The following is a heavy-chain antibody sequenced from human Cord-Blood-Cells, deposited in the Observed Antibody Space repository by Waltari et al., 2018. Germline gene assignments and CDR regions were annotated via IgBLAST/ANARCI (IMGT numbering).Heavy chain of an antibody. Sequence: QVQLVQSGAAVKKPGASVKVSCKASGYTFTGYYMHWVRQATGQGLEWMGWINPNSGGTNYAQKFQGWVTMTRDTSISTAYMELSRLRSDDTAVYYCARARLGGSGSYYNGENAFDIWGQGTMVTVSS. J-gene: IGHJ3*02. CDR1: GYTFTGYY. D-gene: IGHD3-10*01. V-gene: IGHV1-2*04. CDR2: INPNSGGT. CDR3: ARARLGGSGSYYNGENAFDI.